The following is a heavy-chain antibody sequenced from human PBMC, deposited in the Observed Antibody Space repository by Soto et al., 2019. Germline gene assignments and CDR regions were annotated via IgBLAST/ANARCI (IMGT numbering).Heavy chain of an antibody. CDR3: ATNRPLVDGYLFDY. V-gene: IGHV3-74*01. D-gene: IGHD5-12*01. J-gene: IGHJ4*02. CDR2: INSDGSST. CDR1: GFTFSSYW. Sequence: GGSLRLSCAASGFTFSSYWMHWVRQAPGKGLVWVSRINSDGSSTSYADSVKGRFTISRDNAKNTLYLQMNSLRAEDTAVYYCATNRPLVDGYLFDYWGQGTLVTVSS.